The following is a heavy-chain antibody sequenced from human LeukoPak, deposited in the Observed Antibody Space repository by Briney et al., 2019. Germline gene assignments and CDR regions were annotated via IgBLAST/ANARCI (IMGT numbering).Heavy chain of an antibody. CDR1: GGSISSSSYY. D-gene: IGHD6-13*01. CDR3: ASLSSHGRYYYYYYMDV. J-gene: IGHJ6*03. CDR2: ISYSGST. Sequence: SETLSLTCTVSGGSISSSSYYWGWIRQPPGKGLEWIGSISYSGSTYYNPSLKSRVTISVDTSKNQFSLKLSSVTAADTAVYYCASLSSHGRYYYYYYMDVWGKGTTVTVSS. V-gene: IGHV4-39*01.